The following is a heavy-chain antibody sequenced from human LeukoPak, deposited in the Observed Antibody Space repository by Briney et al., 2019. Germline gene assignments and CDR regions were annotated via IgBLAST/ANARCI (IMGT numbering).Heavy chain of an antibody. J-gene: IGHJ4*02. D-gene: IGHD6-19*01. CDR2: LYGGGST. CDR3: ARDSPPYSSGWYYFDY. CDR1: GFTVSSNY. Sequence: GGSLRLSCAASGFTVSSNYMSWVRQAPGKGLEWVSVLYGGGSTYYADSVKGRFTISRDNSKNTLYLRMNSLRAEDTAVYYCARDSPPYSSGWYYFDYWGQGTLVIVSS. V-gene: IGHV3-53*01.